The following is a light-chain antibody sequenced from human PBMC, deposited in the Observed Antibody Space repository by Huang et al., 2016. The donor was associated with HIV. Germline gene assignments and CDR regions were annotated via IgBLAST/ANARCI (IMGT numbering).Light chain of an antibody. CDR3: QQSGSSLIN. J-gene: IGKJ4*01. V-gene: IGKV3-20*01. Sequence: EIVVTQSPGTLSLSPGERATLSCRTSQSVGSSYLTWYQQKPGQAPRLLIYGASNRATGIPDRFSGSGSGTDFTLTISRLEPEDFAVYFCQQSGSSLINFGGGTKVDLK. CDR2: GAS. CDR1: QSVGSSY.